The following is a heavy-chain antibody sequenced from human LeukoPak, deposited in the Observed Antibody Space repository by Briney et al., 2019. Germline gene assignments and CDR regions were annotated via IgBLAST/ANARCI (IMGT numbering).Heavy chain of an antibody. CDR1: GFTFTNNA. D-gene: IGHD6-13*01. CDR3: ARVTGIAAAEDSFDY. Sequence: GGSLRLSCAASGFTFTNNALSWFRQAPGKGLEWVSDIRGGGDTYYAESVKGRFTISRDNSKNTLYLQMNSLRAEDTAVYYCARVTGIAAAEDSFDYWGQGTLVTVSS. V-gene: IGHV3-23*01. CDR2: IRGGGDT. J-gene: IGHJ4*02.